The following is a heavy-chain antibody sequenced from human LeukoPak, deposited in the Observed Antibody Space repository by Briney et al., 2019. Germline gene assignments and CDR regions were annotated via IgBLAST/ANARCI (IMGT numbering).Heavy chain of an antibody. CDR2: MNPNSGNT. D-gene: IGHD3-3*01. V-gene: IGHV1-8*01. CDR1: GYTFTSYD. CDR3: ARQYDFWSGYWEGFDP. Sequence: VKVSCKASGYTFTSYDINWVRQAPGQGLEWMGWMNPNSGNTGYAQKFQGRVTMTRNTSISTAYMELSSLRSEDTAVYYCARQYDFWSGYWEGFDPWGQGTLVTVSS. J-gene: IGHJ5*02.